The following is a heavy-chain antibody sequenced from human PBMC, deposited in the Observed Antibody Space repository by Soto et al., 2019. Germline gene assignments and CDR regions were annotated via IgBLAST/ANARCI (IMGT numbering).Heavy chain of an antibody. D-gene: IGHD3-22*01. Sequence: PSETLSLTCTVSGGSVSSGSYYWSWIRQPPGKGLEWIGYIYYSGSTNYNPSLKSRVTISVDTSKNQFSLKLSSVTAADTAVYYCARGDDSSGYSSFDYWGQGTLVTVSS. CDR2: IYYSGST. CDR3: ARGDDSSGYSSFDY. J-gene: IGHJ4*02. V-gene: IGHV4-61*01. CDR1: GGSVSSGSYY.